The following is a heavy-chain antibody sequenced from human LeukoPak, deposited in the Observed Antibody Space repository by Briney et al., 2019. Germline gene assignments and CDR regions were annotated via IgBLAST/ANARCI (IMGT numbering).Heavy chain of an antibody. Sequence: GGPLRLSCAASGFSFNTYSMNWVRQAPGKGLEWVSSISSTSAHIFYADSVKGRFSISRDNAKNSLYLQMNSLRVEDTAVYYCTSRYCTTTNCYSFDNWGHGTRVTVSS. CDR1: GFSFNTYS. CDR3: TSRYCTTTNCYSFDN. V-gene: IGHV3-21*01. CDR2: ISSTSAHI. D-gene: IGHD2-2*01. J-gene: IGHJ3*02.